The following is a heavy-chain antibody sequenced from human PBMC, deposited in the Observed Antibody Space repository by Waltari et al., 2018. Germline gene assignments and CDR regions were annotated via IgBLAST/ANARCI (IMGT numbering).Heavy chain of an antibody. CDR3: ARRYSSSLGAFDI. V-gene: IGHV4-38-2*01. CDR2: IYHSGST. J-gene: IGHJ3*02. D-gene: IGHD6-6*01. Sequence: QVQLQESGPGLVKPSETLSLTCAVSGYSISSGYYWGWIRQPPGKGLEWIGSIYHSGSTYDNPSLKSRVTISVDTSKNQFSLKLSSVTAADTAVYYCARRYSSSLGAFDIWGQGTMVTVSS. CDR1: GYSISSGYY.